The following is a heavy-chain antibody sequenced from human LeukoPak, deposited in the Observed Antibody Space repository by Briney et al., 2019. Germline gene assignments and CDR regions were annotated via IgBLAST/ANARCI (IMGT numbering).Heavy chain of an antibody. J-gene: IGHJ4*02. D-gene: IGHD3-22*01. CDR3: ARGPITMIVVVTIFDY. Sequence: ASVKVSCKASGYTFTSYYMHWVRQAPGQALEWMGIINPSGGSTSYAQKFQGRVTMTRDTSTSTVYMELSSLRSEDTAVYYCARGPITMIVVVTIFDYWGQGTLVTVSS. CDR2: INPSGGST. V-gene: IGHV1-46*01. CDR1: GYTFTSYY.